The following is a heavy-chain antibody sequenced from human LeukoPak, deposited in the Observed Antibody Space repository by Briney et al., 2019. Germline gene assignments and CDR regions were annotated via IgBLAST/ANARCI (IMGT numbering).Heavy chain of an antibody. J-gene: IGHJ4*02. D-gene: IGHD6-13*01. CDR1: GFTFSSYS. CDR2: ISGSGGST. Sequence: GGSLRLSCAASGFTFSSYSMNWVRQAPGKGLEWVSAISGSGGSTYYADSVKGRFTISRDNSKNTLYLQMNSLRAEDTAVYYCAKDLGAAAAPFDYWGQGTLVTVSS. CDR3: AKDLGAAAAPFDY. V-gene: IGHV3-23*01.